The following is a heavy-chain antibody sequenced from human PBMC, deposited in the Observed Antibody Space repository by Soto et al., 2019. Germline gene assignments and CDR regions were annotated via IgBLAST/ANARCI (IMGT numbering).Heavy chain of an antibody. V-gene: IGHV3-30-3*01. D-gene: IGHD6-13*01. CDR3: ARDQTGITTAGGGRIDR. CDR1: GFTFSTHA. Sequence: QVQLVESGGGVVQPGRSLRLSCAASGFTFSTHAMHWVRQAPGKGLEWVAIVSFDGSNKYYADSVKGRFTISRDNSKNTLYLQMSGLTPEDTAFYYCARDQTGITTAGGGRIDRWGQGTLVTVSS. CDR2: VSFDGSNK. J-gene: IGHJ5*02.